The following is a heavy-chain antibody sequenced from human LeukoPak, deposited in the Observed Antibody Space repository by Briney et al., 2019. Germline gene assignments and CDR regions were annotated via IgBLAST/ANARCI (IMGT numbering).Heavy chain of an antibody. CDR2: IYYSGST. Sequence: PSETLSLTCTVSGGSISSSSYYWGWIRQPPGKGLEWIGSIYYSGSTYYNPSLKSRVTISVDTSKNQFSLKLSSVTAADTAVYYCARDARPYYDILTGYYTSYYYYYMDVWGKGTTVTVSS. J-gene: IGHJ6*03. CDR1: GGSISSSSYY. CDR3: ARDARPYYDILTGYYTSYYYYYMDV. D-gene: IGHD3-9*01. V-gene: IGHV4-39*07.